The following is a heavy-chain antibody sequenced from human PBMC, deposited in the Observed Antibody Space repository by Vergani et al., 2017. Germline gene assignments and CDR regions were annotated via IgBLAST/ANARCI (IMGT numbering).Heavy chain of an antibody. D-gene: IGHD2-8*01. CDR2: IYHSGST. CDR1: GGSISSSNW. J-gene: IGHJ3*02. CDR3: ARVGGYCTNGVCFGAFDI. V-gene: IGHV4-4*02. Sequence: QVQLQESGPGLVKPSGTLSLTCAVSGGSISSSNWWSWVRQPPGKGLEWIGEIYHSGSTNYNPSLKSRVTISVDKSKNQFSLKLSSVTAADTAVYYCARVGGYCTNGVCFGAFDIWGQGTMVTVSS.